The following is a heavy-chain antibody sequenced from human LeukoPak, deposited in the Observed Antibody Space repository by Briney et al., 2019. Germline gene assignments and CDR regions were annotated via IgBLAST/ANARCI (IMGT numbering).Heavy chain of an antibody. CDR2: IRDSGAT. CDR1: GFSVSNYY. V-gene: IGHV3-66*02. D-gene: IGHD3-16*01. J-gene: IGHJ5*01. CDR3: ARARAVTQVWVEFDS. Sequence: GGSLRLSCAGSGFSVSNYYMNWVRQAPGKGLEWVSLIRDSGATFYADSVKGRFTISRDNSKNTIYLQMNRLRVEDTAVYFCARARAVTQVWVEFDSWGQGTQVTVSS.